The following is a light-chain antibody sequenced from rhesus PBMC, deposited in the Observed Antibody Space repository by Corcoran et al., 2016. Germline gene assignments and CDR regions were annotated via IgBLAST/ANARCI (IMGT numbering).Light chain of an antibody. V-gene: IGKV1-22*01. Sequence: DIQMTQSPSSLSASVGDTVTITCRASQGISSWLAWYQQKPGEAPKLLIYQASSLQSGVPSRFSGSGHGTDFTLTISSMQSEDFATYYCQQYSSRPLTFGGGTKVEIK. CDR3: QQYSSRPLT. J-gene: IGKJ4*01. CDR2: QAS. CDR1: QGISSW.